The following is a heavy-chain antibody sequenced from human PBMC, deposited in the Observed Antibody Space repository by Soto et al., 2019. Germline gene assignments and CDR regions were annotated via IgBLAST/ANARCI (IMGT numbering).Heavy chain of an antibody. J-gene: IGHJ5*02. Sequence: PGGSLRLSCAASGFTFSSNAMSWVRQAPGKGLEWVSVITNTGGDTLYADSVKGRFTISRDNSKNTLYLQMNSLRAEDTAVYYCAKEGSGSYYEYNWFDPWGQGTLVTVSS. D-gene: IGHD1-26*01. CDR1: GFTFSSNA. CDR3: AKEGSGSYYEYNWFDP. V-gene: IGHV3-23*01. CDR2: ITNTGGDT.